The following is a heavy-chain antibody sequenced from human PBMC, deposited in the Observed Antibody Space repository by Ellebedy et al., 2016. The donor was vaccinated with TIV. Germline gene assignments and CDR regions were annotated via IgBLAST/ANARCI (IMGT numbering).Heavy chain of an antibody. J-gene: IGHJ4*02. D-gene: IGHD2-21*02. V-gene: IGHV4-34*01. Sequence: MPSETLSLICAVYGGSLSGYYWSWIRQPPGKGLEWIGEINHSGSTNYNSSLKSRVTISLDTSKNQFSLKLSSVTAADTAVYYCSRGVTDQNWGQGILVTVSS. CDR2: INHSGST. CDR3: SRGVTDQN. CDR1: GGSLSGYY.